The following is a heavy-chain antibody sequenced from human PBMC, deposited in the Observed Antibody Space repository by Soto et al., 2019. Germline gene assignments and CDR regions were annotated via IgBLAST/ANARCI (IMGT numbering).Heavy chain of an antibody. CDR1: GYTFTSYD. V-gene: IGHV1-8*01. J-gene: IGHJ4*02. CDR2: MNPNSGNT. Sequence: ASVKVSCKASGYTFTSYDINWVRQATGQGLEWMGWMNPNSGNTGYAQKLQGRVTMTRNTSISTAYMELSSLRSEDTVVYYCARPLNNDYFGYWGQGTLVTVSS. CDR3: ARPLNNDYFGY.